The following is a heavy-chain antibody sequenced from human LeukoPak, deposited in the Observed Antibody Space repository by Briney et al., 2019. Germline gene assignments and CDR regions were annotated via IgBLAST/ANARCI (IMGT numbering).Heavy chain of an antibody. J-gene: IGHJ3*02. Sequence: SETLTLTCAVYGGSFSGYYWSWIRQPPGKGLEWIGEINHSGSTNYNPSLKSRVTISVDTSKNQFSLKLSSVTAADTAVYYCATRRRGYYDSSRAFDIWGQGTMVTVSS. CDR3: ATRRRGYYDSSRAFDI. D-gene: IGHD3-22*01. V-gene: IGHV4-34*01. CDR1: GGSFSGYY. CDR2: INHSGST.